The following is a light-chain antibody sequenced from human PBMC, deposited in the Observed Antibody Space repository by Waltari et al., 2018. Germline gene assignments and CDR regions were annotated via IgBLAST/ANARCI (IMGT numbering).Light chain of an antibody. J-gene: IGLJ1*01. V-gene: IGLV2-23*01. CDR1: PSDIEHFTL. Sequence: QSALTQPASVSGSPGQSITISCPGTPSDIEHFTLVSSYQQHPGKAPKLIIFEGDKRPSGVSDRLTVSKSGNTASLTISGLQAEDEADYFCYSYAGSSVFGTGTKVTVL. CDR2: EGD. CDR3: YSYAGSSV.